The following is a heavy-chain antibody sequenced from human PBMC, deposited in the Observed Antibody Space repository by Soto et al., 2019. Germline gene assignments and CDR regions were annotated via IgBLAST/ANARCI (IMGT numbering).Heavy chain of an antibody. J-gene: IGHJ3*02. D-gene: IGHD3-22*01. CDR2: MNPNSGNT. CDR3: ATAYYYDSSGYQTDAFDI. V-gene: IGHV1-8*01. CDR1: GYTFTSYD. Sequence: ASVKVSCKASGYTFTSYDINWVRQATGQGLEWMGWMNPNSGNTGYAQKFQGRVTMTRNTSISTAYMELSSLRSEDTAVYYCATAYYYDSSGYQTDAFDIWGQGTMVTVSS.